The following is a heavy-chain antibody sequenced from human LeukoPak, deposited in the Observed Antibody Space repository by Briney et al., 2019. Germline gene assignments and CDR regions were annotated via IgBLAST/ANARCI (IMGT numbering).Heavy chain of an antibody. J-gene: IGHJ4*02. V-gene: IGHV3-7*01. CDR2: IKQDGSGK. CDR3: ARQDRQLAVDY. Sequence: PGGSLRLSCAASGFTFSSYWMSWVRQAPGKGLEWVANIKQDGSGKYYVDSVKGRFTISRDNAKNSLYLQMNSLRAEDTAVYYCARQDRQLAVDYWGQGTLVTVSS. D-gene: IGHD6-6*01. CDR1: GFTFSSYW.